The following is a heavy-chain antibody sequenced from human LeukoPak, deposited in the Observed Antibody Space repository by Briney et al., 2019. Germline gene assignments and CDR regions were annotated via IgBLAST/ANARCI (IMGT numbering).Heavy chain of an antibody. D-gene: IGHD6-13*01. CDR3: AKDSSGGVSSAGILDF. J-gene: IGHJ4*02. V-gene: IGHV3-9*01. Sequence: GGSLRLSCAVSGFTFDNYAMHWVRQAPGKGLDGAGRISWNNITVVYADSVKGRFTISRDNPKNSLYLRLNSLRAEDTAFYYCAKDSSGGVSSAGILDFWGPGTLVTVSP. CDR2: ISWNNITV. CDR1: GFTFDNYA.